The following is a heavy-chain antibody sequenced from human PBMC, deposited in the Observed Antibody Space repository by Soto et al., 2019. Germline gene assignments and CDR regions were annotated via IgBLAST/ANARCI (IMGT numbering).Heavy chain of an antibody. D-gene: IGHD3-16*01. J-gene: IGHJ4*02. Sequence: PSETLSLTCGVSGDSISNSRFYWAWIRQPPGEGLEWIGSIYHTGNAYYNPSLKSRVTISVDTSKNQFSLKVTSVTAADTAVYYCARAPRGNYGYPSYFDYWGQGTLVTVSS. CDR2: IYHTGNA. CDR1: GDSISNSRFY. V-gene: IGHV4-39*07. CDR3: ARAPRGNYGYPSYFDY.